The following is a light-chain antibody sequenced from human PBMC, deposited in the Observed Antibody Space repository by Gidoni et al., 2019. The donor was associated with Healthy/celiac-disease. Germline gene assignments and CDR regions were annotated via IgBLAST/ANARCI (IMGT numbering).Light chain of an antibody. CDR1: QSVSSN. CDR3: QQYNNWPPTWT. CDR2: GAS. V-gene: IGKV3-15*01. Sequence: ELVLTQSPATLSVSPGERATPSCRASQSVSSNLAWYQQKPGQAPRLLIYGASTRATGIPDRFSGSGSGTEFTLTISSLQSEDFAVYYCQQYNNWPPTWTFGQGTKVEIK. J-gene: IGKJ1*01.